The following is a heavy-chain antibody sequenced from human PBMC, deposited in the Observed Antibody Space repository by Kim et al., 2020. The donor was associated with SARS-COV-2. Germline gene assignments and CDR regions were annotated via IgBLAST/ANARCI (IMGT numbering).Heavy chain of an antibody. J-gene: IGHJ4*02. CDR1: GFTFSSYG. D-gene: IGHD4-4*01. CDR2: ISYDGSNK. CDR3: AKEGRNGEYYFDY. Sequence: GGSLRLSCAASGFTFSSYGMHWVRQAPGKGLEWVAVISYDGSNKYYADSVKGRFTISRDNSKNTLYLQMNSLRAEDTAVYYCAKEGRNGEYYFDYWGQGTLVTVSS. V-gene: IGHV3-30*18.